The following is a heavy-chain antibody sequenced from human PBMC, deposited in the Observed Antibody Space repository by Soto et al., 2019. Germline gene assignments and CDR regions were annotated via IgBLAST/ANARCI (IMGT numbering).Heavy chain of an antibody. CDR2: TRNKANSYTT. J-gene: IGHJ4*02. D-gene: IGHD3-22*01. CDR1: GFTFSDHY. Sequence: QPGGSLRLSCAASGFTFSDHYMDWVRQAPGKGLEWVGRTRNKANSYTTEYAASVKGRFTISRDDSKNSLYLQMNSLKTEDTAVYYCARVRSSSGYYYSYFDYWGQGTLVTVSS. V-gene: IGHV3-72*01. CDR3: ARVRSSSGYYYSYFDY.